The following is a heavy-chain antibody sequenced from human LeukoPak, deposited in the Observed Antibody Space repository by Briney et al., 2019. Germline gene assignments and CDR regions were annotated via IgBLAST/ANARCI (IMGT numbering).Heavy chain of an antibody. CDR3: ARALAVAGPFDY. CDR2: ISYDGSNK. CDR1: VFTFSSYA. D-gene: IGHD6-19*01. V-gene: IGHV3-30-3*01. J-gene: IGHJ4*02. Sequence: GGSLRLSCAASVFTFSSYAMHWVRQAPGKGLEWVAVISYDGSNKYYADSVKGRFTISRDNSKNTLYLQMNSLRAEDTAVYYCARALAVAGPFDYWGQGTLVTVSS.